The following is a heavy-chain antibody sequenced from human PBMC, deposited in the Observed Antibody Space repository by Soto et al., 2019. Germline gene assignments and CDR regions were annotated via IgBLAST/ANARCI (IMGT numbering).Heavy chain of an antibody. CDR1: GGTFSSYA. D-gene: IGHD2-2*01. CDR2: IIPIFGTA. V-gene: IGHV1-69*01. J-gene: IGHJ6*02. Sequence: VKISCKASGGTFSSYAISWVRQAPGQGLEWMGGIIPIFGTANYAQKFQGRVTITADESTSTAYMELSSLRSEDTAVYYCARGGVVPAARPTYYYGMDVWGQGTTVTVSS. CDR3: ARGGVVPAARPTYYYGMDV.